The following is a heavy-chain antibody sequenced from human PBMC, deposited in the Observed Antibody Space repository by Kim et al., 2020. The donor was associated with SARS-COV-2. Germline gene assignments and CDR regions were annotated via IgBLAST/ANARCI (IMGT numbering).Heavy chain of an antibody. V-gene: IGHV6-1*01. CDR1: GDSVSSNSAA. CDR3: ARGGVGRGWSNYYYGMDV. CDR2: TYYRSKWYN. Sequence: SQTLSLTCAISGDSVSSNSAAWNWIRQSPSRGLEWLGRTYYRSKWYNDYAVSVKSRITINPDTSKNQFSLQLNSVTPEDTAVYYCARGGVGRGWSNYYYGMDVWGQGTTVTVSS. D-gene: IGHD6-19*01. J-gene: IGHJ6*02.